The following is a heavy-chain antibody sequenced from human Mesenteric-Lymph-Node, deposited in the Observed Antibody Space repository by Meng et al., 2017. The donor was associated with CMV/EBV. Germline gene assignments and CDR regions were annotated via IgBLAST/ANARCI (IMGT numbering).Heavy chain of an antibody. Sequence: SAKVSCKASGGTFSSYTISWVRQAPGQGLEWMGRIIPIRGIANYAQKFQGRVTITADKSTSTAYMELSSLRSEDTAVYYCAAHRDAFDIWGQGTMVTVSS. J-gene: IGHJ3*02. CDR2: IIPIRGIA. V-gene: IGHV1-69*02. CDR3: AAHRDAFDI. CDR1: GGTFSSYT.